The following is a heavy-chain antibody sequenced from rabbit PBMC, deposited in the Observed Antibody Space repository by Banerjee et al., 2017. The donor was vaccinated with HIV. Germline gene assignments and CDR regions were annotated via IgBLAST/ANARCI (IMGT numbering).Heavy chain of an antibody. V-gene: IGHV1S40*01. CDR2: IYTSSGST. D-gene: IGHD6-1*01. J-gene: IGHJ4*01. CDR3: ARGTASYGL. CDR1: GLDFSSSYW. Sequence: QSLEESRGDLVKPGASLTLTCTASGLDFSSSYWICWVRQAPGKGLEWITCIYTSSGSTYYASWAKGRFTISKASSTTVTLQMTSLTAADTATYFCARGTASYGLWGQGTLVTVS.